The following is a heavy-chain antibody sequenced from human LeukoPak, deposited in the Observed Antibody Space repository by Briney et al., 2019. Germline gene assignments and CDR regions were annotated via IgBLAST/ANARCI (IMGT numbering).Heavy chain of an antibody. CDR2: TSYNGNT. J-gene: IGHJ4*02. V-gene: IGHV1-18*04. CDR1: GYIFSNYG. CDR3: ARHSGSGWQALGY. Sequence: SVKVSCKASGYIFSNYGISWVRQAPGLGLEWMGWTSYNGNTNYAQKFQDRVTMATDTSTTTAYMELRSLESDDTAVYYCARHSGSGWQALGYWGQGTLVTVSS. D-gene: IGHD6-19*01.